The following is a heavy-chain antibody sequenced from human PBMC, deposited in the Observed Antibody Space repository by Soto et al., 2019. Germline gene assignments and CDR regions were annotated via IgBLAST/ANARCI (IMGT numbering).Heavy chain of an antibody. J-gene: IGHJ4*02. CDR1: GFTFSSYW. Sequence: GGSLRLSCAASGFTFSSYWMSWVRQAPGKGLEWVANMKQDGSEKYYVDSVKGRFTISRDNAKNSLYLQMNSLRAEDTAVYYCARYRDSSGWYVVYYFDYWGQGTLVTVSS. D-gene: IGHD6-19*01. CDR3: ARYRDSSGWYVVYYFDY. CDR2: MKQDGSEK. V-gene: IGHV3-7*03.